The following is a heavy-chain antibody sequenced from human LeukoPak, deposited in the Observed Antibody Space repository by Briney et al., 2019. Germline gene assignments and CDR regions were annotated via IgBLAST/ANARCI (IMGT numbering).Heavy chain of an antibody. V-gene: IGHV4-34*01. Sequence: SETLSLTCAVYGGSFSGYYWSWIRQPPGKGLEWIGEINHSGSTNYNPSLKGRVTISVDTSKNQFSLKLSSVTAADTAVYYCARKGIYRGSLDYWGQGTLVTVSS. CDR3: ARKGIYRGSLDY. J-gene: IGHJ4*02. CDR1: GGSFSGYY. CDR2: INHSGST. D-gene: IGHD3-16*02.